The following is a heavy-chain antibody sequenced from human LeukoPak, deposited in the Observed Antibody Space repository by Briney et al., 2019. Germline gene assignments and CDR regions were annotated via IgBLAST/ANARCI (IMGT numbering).Heavy chain of an antibody. CDR3: ARGRHYYDSSGYYY. CDR2: INHSGST. CDR1: GGSFSGYY. Sequence: SETLSLTCAVYGGSFSGYYWSWIRQPPGKGLEWIGEINHSGSTNYNPSLKSRVTISVGTSKNQFSLKLSSVTAADTAVYYCARGRHYYDSSGYYYWGQGTLVTVSS. V-gene: IGHV4-34*01. J-gene: IGHJ4*02. D-gene: IGHD3-22*01.